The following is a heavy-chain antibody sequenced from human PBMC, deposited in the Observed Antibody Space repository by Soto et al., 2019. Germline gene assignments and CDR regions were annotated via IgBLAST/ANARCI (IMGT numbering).Heavy chain of an antibody. Sequence: SVKVSCKASGGTFSSYAISWVREAPGQGLEWMGGIIPIFGTANYAQKFQGRATITADESTSTAYMELSSLRSEDTAVYYCAPDYSNYDWFDPWGQGTLVTVSS. J-gene: IGHJ5*02. CDR1: GGTFSSYA. CDR2: IIPIFGTA. V-gene: IGHV1-69*01. D-gene: IGHD4-4*01. CDR3: APDYSNYDWFDP.